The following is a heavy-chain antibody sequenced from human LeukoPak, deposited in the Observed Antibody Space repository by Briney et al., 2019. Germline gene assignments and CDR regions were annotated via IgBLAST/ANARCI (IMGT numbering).Heavy chain of an antibody. J-gene: IGHJ3*02. CDR1: GGTFSGYY. D-gene: IGHD5-12*01. CDR2: INHSGST. Sequence: SETLSLTCAVYGGTFSGYYWSWIRQPPGKGLEWIGEINHSGSTNYNPSLKSRVTISVDTSKNQFSLKLSSVTAADTAVYYCARDGEWLDAFDIWGQGTMVTVSS. V-gene: IGHV4-34*01. CDR3: ARDGEWLDAFDI.